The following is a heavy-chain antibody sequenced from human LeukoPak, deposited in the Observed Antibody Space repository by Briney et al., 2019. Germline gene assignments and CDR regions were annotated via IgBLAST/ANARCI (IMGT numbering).Heavy chain of an antibody. Sequence: ASVKVSCKASGYTFTGYYTHWVRQAPGQGLEWMGWINPNSGGTNYAQKFQGRVTMTRDTSISTAYMELSRLRSDDTAVYYCARDRGDSSGYLDAFDIWGQGTMVTVSS. CDR2: INPNSGGT. D-gene: IGHD3-22*01. CDR1: GYTFTGYY. CDR3: ARDRGDSSGYLDAFDI. J-gene: IGHJ3*02. V-gene: IGHV1-2*02.